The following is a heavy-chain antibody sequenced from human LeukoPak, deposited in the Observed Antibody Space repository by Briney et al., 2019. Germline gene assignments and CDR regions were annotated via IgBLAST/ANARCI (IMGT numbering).Heavy chain of an antibody. CDR2: INPNSGGT. J-gene: IGHJ4*02. CDR1: GYTFTGYY. Sequence: GASVKVSCKTSGYTFTGYYMHWVRQAPGQGLEWMGWINPNSGGTNYAQKFQGRVTMTRDTSISTAYMELSRLRSDDTAVYYCASETRHYYDSSGYASLLFYYWGQGTLVTVSS. CDR3: ASETRHYYDSSGYASLLFYY. D-gene: IGHD3-22*01. V-gene: IGHV1-2*02.